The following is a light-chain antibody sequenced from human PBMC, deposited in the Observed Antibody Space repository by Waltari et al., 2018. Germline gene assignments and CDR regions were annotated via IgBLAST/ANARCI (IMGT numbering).Light chain of an antibody. J-gene: IGKJ1*01. CDR2: AAS. CDR1: QGISSY. Sequence: DIQLTQSPSFLSASVGDRVTITCRASQGISSYLAWYQQKPGKAPKLLIYAASTLQSGVPSRFSGSGSGTEFTLTISSLQPEDFATYYCQQLNSDPWTFGQGTKVEIK. CDR3: QQLNSDPWT. V-gene: IGKV1-9*01.